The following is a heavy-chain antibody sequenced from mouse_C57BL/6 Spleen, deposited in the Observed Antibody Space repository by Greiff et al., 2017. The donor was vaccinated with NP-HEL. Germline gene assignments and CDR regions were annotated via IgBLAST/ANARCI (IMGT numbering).Heavy chain of an antibody. J-gene: IGHJ3*01. CDR2: ISDGGSYT. Sequence: EVQLVESGGGLVKPGGSLKLSCAASGFTFSSYAMSWVRQTPEKRLEWVATISDGGSYTYYPDNVKGRFTISRDNAKNNLYLQMSHLKSEDTAMYYCARAAYWGQGPLVTVSA. V-gene: IGHV5-4*01. CDR3: ARAAY. CDR1: GFTFSSYA.